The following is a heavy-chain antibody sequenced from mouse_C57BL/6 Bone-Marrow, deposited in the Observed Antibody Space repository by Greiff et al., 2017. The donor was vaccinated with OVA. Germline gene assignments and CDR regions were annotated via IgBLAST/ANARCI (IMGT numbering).Heavy chain of an antibody. CDR1: GYTFTDYN. D-gene: IGHD2-4*01. V-gene: IGHV1-18*01. CDR3: ARGGYYDYDGGAWFAY. J-gene: IGHJ3*01. Sequence: VQLQQSGPELAKPEASVKIPCKASGYTFTDYNMDWVKQSHGKSLEWIGDINSNNGGTIYNQKFKGKATLTVDKSSSTAYMELRSLTSEDTAVYYCARGGYYDYDGGAWFAYWGQGTLVTVSA. CDR2: INSNNGGT.